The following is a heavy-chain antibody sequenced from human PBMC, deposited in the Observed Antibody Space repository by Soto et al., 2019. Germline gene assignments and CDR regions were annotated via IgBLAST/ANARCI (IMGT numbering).Heavy chain of an antibody. D-gene: IGHD3-10*01. CDR2: IDNTGGTI. J-gene: IGHJ6*03. CDR3: ARDRAYYYMDV. CDR1: GFTFSTYY. V-gene: IGHV3-48*01. Sequence: EVQLVESGGGLVQPGGSLRLSCTASGFTFSTYYINWVRQAPGKGLEWVSCIDNTGGTIYYADSVTGRFTVSRDKTKNSLYLQMNSLRAEDTAVYYCARDRAYYYMDVWGKGTTVTVSS.